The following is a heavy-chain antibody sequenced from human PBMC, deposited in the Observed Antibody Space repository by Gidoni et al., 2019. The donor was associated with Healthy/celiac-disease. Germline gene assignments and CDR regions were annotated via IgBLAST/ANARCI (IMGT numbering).Heavy chain of an antibody. CDR3: ARQTRSTSGGLDY. CDR1: GFPFSRYA. Sequence: QVQLVECGGGVVQPGRSLITSCAASGFPFSRYARHWVRQAPGTGLDWVAIISYDGSNKYYADSVKGRFTISRDNSKNTLYLQMNSLRAEDTAVYYCARQTRSTSGGLDYWGQGTLVTVSA. CDR2: ISYDGSNK. D-gene: IGHD2-2*01. V-gene: IGHV3-30*04. J-gene: IGHJ4*02.